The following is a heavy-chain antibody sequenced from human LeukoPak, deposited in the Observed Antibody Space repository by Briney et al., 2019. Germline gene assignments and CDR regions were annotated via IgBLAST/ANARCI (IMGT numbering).Heavy chain of an antibody. J-gene: IGHJ4*02. V-gene: IGHV3-7*01. Sequence: GGSLRLSCAASGFTFSSYWMSWVRQAPGKGLEWVANIKQDGSEKYYVDSVKGRFTISRDNAKNSLYLQMNSLRAEDTAVYYCASGYYDRYFDYWGQGTLVAVSS. CDR1: GFTFSSYW. D-gene: IGHD3-22*01. CDR2: IKQDGSEK. CDR3: ASGYYDRYFDY.